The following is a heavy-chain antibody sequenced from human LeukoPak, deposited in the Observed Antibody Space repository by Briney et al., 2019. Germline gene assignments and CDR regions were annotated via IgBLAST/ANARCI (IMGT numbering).Heavy chain of an antibody. Sequence: GGSLRLSCAASGFTFSDHHMDWVRQAPGEGLEWVARIRNKANRYTTEYAASVKGRFTISRDDSENSLYLQMDSLKTEDTAVYYCARSPLGIAPFDYWGQGTLVTVSS. V-gene: IGHV3-72*01. CDR2: IRNKANRYTT. J-gene: IGHJ4*02. CDR1: GFTFSDHH. CDR3: ARSPLGIAPFDY. D-gene: IGHD7-27*01.